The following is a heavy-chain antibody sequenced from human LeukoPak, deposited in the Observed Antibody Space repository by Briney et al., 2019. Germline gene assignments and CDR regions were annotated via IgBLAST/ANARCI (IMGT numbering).Heavy chain of an antibody. Sequence: GGSLRLSCAASGFTFSSYAMHWVRQAPGKGLEWVAVISYDGSNKYYADSVKGRSTISRDNSKNTLYLQMNSLRAEDTAVYYCARDQLLWFGEFTKFDYWGQGTLVTVSS. D-gene: IGHD3-10*01. V-gene: IGHV3-30-3*01. CDR1: GFTFSSYA. CDR3: ARDQLLWFGEFTKFDY. CDR2: ISYDGSNK. J-gene: IGHJ4*02.